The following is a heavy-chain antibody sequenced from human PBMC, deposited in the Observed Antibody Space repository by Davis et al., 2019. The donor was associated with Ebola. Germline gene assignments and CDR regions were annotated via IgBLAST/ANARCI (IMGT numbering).Heavy chain of an antibody. J-gene: IGHJ4*02. Sequence: LVKVSCKTSGGSFSSHPISWARQAPRQGLEWMGGIIPIFDTPHYAQKFQGRITITADASTSTAYMELSSLRSEDTATYFCARDFDGGNYYFDYWGPGTPVTVSS. CDR2: IIPIFDTP. CDR3: ARDFDGGNYYFDY. V-gene: IGHV1-69*13. D-gene: IGHD3-9*01. CDR1: GGSFSSHP.